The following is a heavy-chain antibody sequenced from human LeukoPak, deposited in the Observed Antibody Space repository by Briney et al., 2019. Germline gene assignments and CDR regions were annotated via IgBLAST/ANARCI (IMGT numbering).Heavy chain of an antibody. CDR3: ARHGYRGYFQH. J-gene: IGHJ1*01. Sequence: SETLSLTCAVYGGSFSGYYWSWIRQAPGKGLEWIGEINHSGSTNYNPSLKSRVTISVDTSKNQFSLKLSSVTAADTAVYYCARHGYRGYFQHWGQGTLVTVSS. CDR2: INHSGST. D-gene: IGHD5-18*01. CDR1: GGSFSGYY. V-gene: IGHV4-34*01.